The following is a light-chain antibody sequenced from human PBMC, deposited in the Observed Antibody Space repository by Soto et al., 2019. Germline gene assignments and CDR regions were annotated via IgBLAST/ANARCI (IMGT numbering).Light chain of an antibody. CDR3: AAWDASRSALYV. CDR2: NND. J-gene: IGLJ1*01. CDR1: SSNIGSNY. Sequence: QSVLTQPPSASGTPGQRVTISCSGSSSNIGSNYVYCYQQLPGTDPKHLIYNNDRRPSAVPYRFSGSKSGTTASLAISGRLSEDEAEDYCAAWDASRSALYVFGAGTKLTVL. V-gene: IGLV1-47*02.